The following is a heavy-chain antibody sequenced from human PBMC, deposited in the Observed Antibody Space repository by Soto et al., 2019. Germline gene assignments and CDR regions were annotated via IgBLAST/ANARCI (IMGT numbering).Heavy chain of an antibody. V-gene: IGHV3-23*01. Sequence: GGSLRLSCAASGFTFSSYAMSGVRQAPGKGLEWVSAISGSGGSTYYADSVKGRFTISRDNSKNTLYLQMNSLRAEDTAVYYCAKEGYYDILTGYPDDAFDIWGQGTMVTVSS. CDR2: ISGSGGST. J-gene: IGHJ3*02. CDR1: GFTFSSYA. D-gene: IGHD3-9*01. CDR3: AKEGYYDILTGYPDDAFDI.